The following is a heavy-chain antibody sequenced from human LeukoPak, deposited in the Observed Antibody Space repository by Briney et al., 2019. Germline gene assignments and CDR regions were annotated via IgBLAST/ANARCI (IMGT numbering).Heavy chain of an antibody. D-gene: IGHD1-26*01. CDR3: TTGYSGNYA. CDR1: GFTFSNAA. CDR2: VKRKTDGGTT. Sequence: GGSLRLSCAASGFTFSNAAMGWIREAPGKGLEWVGHVKRKTDGGTTDYAAPVKGRFTISRDDSQNTLYLQMNSLKTEDTAVYYCTTGYSGNYAGGQGTLVTVSS. J-gene: IGHJ4*02. V-gene: IGHV3-15*01.